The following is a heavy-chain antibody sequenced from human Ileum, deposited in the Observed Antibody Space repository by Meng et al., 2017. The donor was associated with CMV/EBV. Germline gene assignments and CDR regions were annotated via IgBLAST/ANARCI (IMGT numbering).Heavy chain of an antibody. Sequence: ESLKISCTVSGGSISGFHWSWIRQPPGKGLEWIGNIYYNGNTNYNASLKSRVIISVDTSKNQFSLKLSSVTAADTAVYYCARGVGPDFWGLGTMVTVSS. D-gene: IGHD1-26*01. CDR1: GGSISGFH. CDR3: ARGVGPDF. V-gene: IGHV4-59*01. J-gene: IGHJ3*01. CDR2: IYYNGNT.